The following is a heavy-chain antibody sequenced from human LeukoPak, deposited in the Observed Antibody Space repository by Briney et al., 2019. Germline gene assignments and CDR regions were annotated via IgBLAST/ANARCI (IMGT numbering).Heavy chain of an antibody. CDR2: IVGSGVST. D-gene: IGHD6-6*01. CDR3: ARRGYGSSSYDDWFDP. J-gene: IGHJ5*02. Sequence: GGSLRLSCAASGFTFSSYAMNWVRQAPGKGLEWVSSIVGSGVSTYYRDSVKGRFTISRDNAKNSLYLQMNSLRAEDTAVYYCARRGYGSSSYDDWFDPWGQGTLVTVSS. V-gene: IGHV3-23*01. CDR1: GFTFSSYA.